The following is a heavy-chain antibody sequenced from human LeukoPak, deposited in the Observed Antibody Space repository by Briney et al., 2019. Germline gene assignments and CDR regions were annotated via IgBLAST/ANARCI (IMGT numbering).Heavy chain of an antibody. CDR3: AKVRRYYDSSGYYPDYFDC. V-gene: IGHV3-23*01. CDR1: GFTFSSYA. D-gene: IGHD3-22*01. J-gene: IGHJ4*02. Sequence: GGSLRLSCAASGFTFSSYAMSWVRQAPGKGLEWVSAISGSGGSTYYADSVKGRFTISRDNSKNTLYLQMNSLRAEDTAVYYCAKVRRYYDSSGYYPDYFDCWGQGTLVTVSS. CDR2: ISGSGGST.